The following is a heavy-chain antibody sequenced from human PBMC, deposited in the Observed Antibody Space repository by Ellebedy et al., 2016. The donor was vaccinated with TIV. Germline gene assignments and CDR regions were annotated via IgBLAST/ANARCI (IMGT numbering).Heavy chain of an antibody. CDR3: ATSYDSSGYYDDDAFDI. Sequence: MPGGSLRLSCTTSGGSINSYYWSWIRQPPGKGLEWIGYIYYSGSTKYNPSLKSRVTMSVDTSKKQFSLNLSSVTAADTAVYYCATSYDSSGYYDDDAFDIWGQGTMVTVSS. J-gene: IGHJ3*02. D-gene: IGHD3-22*01. CDR2: IYYSGST. V-gene: IGHV4-59*01. CDR1: GGSINSYY.